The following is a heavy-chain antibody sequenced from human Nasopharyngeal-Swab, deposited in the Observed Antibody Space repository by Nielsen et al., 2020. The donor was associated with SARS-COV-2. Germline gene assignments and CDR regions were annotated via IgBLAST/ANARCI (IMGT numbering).Heavy chain of an antibody. Sequence: SLTISRAASGFTFDDYAMHWVRQAPGKGLEGASGISWTSGSIGYADSVKGRFTISRDNAKNSLYLQMNSLRAEDTALYYCAKDFCDILTGGVDYWGQGTLVTVSS. J-gene: IGHJ4*02. D-gene: IGHD3-9*01. V-gene: IGHV3-9*01. CDR3: AKDFCDILTGGVDY. CDR1: GFTFDDYA. CDR2: ISWTSGSI.